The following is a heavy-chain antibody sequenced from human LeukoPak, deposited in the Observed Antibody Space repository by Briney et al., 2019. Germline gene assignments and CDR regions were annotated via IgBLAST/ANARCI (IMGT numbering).Heavy chain of an antibody. CDR1: GYHFANYW. Sequence: GESLKISCKGSGYHFANYWIAWVRQMPGKGLEWMGIIYPGDSHTRYSPSFQGQVTISVDNSINTAYLQWSTLKASDTAMYYCARAVDYAMNWGQGTLVTVSS. CDR3: ARAVDYAMN. V-gene: IGHV5-51*01. J-gene: IGHJ4*02. CDR2: IYPGDSHT. D-gene: IGHD4-17*01.